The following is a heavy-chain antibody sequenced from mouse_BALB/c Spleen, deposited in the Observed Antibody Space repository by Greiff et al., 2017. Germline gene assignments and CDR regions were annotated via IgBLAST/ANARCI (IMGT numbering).Heavy chain of an antibody. CDR3: ARWGDYDDGYAMDY. J-gene: IGHJ4*01. V-gene: IGHV3-8*02. D-gene: IGHD2-4*01. Sequence: EVKLVESGPSLVKPSQTLSLTCSVTGDSITSGYWNWIRKFPGNKLEYMGYISYSGSTYYNPSLKSRISITRDTSKNQYYLQLNSVTTEDTATYYCARWGDYDDGYAMDYWGQGTSVTVSS. CDR2: ISYSGST. CDR1: GDSITSGY.